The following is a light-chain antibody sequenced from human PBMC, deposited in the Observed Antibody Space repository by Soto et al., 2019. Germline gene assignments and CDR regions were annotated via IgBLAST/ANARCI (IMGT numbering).Light chain of an antibody. Sequence: EIVMTQSPATLSVSPGERATLSCMAIQSVSSNLAWYQQKPGKAPRLLIYCASTRATGIPARFSGSGSGTEFTLTISSLPSEDFEVYYCQQYNNWPSSFGQGTKVDIK. J-gene: IGKJ1*01. CDR1: QSVSSN. CDR3: QQYNNWPSS. CDR2: CAS. V-gene: IGKV3-15*01.